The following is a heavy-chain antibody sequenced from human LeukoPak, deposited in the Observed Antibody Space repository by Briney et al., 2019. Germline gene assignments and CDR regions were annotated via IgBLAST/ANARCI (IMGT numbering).Heavy chain of an antibody. CDR3: ARIDIVVPY. D-gene: IGHD2-2*01. V-gene: IGHV1-8*02. CDR2: MNPNSGNT. J-gene: IGHJ4*02. CDR1: GGTFSSYA. Sequence: ASVKVSCKASGGTFSSYAISWVRQAPGQGLEWMGWMNPNSGNTGYAQKFQGRVTMTRNTSISTAYMELSSLRSEDTAVCYCARIDIVVPYWGQGTLVTVSS.